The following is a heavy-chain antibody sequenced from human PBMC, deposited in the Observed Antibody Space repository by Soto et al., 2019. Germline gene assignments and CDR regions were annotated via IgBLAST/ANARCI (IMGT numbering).Heavy chain of an antibody. V-gene: IGHV4-30-4*08. CDR2: INHRGSL. CDR3: ARVRDYYGSGVYFDY. J-gene: IGHJ4*02. D-gene: IGHD3-10*01. Sequence: PSETLSLTCTVTGGSMTSGDQYWTWIRHRPGEGLEWFGYINHRGSLYYNPSLKSRVTISVDTSKNQFSLKLSSVTAADTAVYYCARVRDYYGSGVYFDYWGQGTLVTVSS. CDR1: GGSMTSGDQY.